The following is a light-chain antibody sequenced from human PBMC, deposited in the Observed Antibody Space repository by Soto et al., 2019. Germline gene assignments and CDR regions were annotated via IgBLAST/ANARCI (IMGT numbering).Light chain of an antibody. CDR2: LGS. CDR1: QSLLHRSGYNY. Sequence: DIVMIQSPLSLPVTPGESASISCRSSQSLLHRSGYNYLDWYLQRPGQSPQLLISLGSNRASGVPDRFSGSGSGTDFTLKISRVEAEDVGVYFCMQALQTPLTFGGGTRVEIK. CDR3: MQALQTPLT. J-gene: IGKJ4*01. V-gene: IGKV2-28*01.